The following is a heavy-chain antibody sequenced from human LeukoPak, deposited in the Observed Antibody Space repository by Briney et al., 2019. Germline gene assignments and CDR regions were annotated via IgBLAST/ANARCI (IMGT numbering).Heavy chain of an antibody. J-gene: IGHJ6*03. CDR3: ARSKYYYDSSGYRDYMDV. CDR1: GYTFTSYY. CDR2: INPSGGST. Sequence: ASVKVSCKASGYTFTSYYMHWVRQAPGQGLEWMGIINPSGGSTSYAQKFQGRVTMTGDMSTSTVYMELSSLRSEDTAVYYCARSKYYYDSSGYRDYMDVWGKGTTVTVSS. D-gene: IGHD3-22*01. V-gene: IGHV1-46*01.